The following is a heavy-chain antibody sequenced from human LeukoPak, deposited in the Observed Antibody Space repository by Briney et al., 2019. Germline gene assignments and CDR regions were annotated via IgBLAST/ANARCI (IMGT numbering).Heavy chain of an antibody. CDR1: GGSISSYY. CDR3: ARGVSPDY. J-gene: IGHJ4*02. Sequence: SETLSLTCTVSGGSISSYYWSWIRQPPGKGLEWIGYIYYSGSTNYNPSLRSRVTISVDTSKNQFSLKLSSVTAADTAVYYCARGVSPDYWGQGTLVTVSS. V-gene: IGHV4-59*12. CDR2: IYYSGST.